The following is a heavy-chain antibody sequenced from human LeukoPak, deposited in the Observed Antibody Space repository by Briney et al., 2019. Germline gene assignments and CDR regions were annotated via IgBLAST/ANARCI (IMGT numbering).Heavy chain of an antibody. D-gene: IGHD1-7*01. CDR2: INPNSGGT. CDR1: GYTFTGYY. V-gene: IGHV1-2*02. Sequence: ASVKVSCKASGYTFTGYYMHWVRQAPGQGLEWMGWINPNSGGTNYAQKFQGRVTMTRDTSISTAYMELSSLRSEDTAVYYCARHGITGTTGLDYWGQGTLVTVSS. CDR3: ARHGITGTTGLDY. J-gene: IGHJ4*02.